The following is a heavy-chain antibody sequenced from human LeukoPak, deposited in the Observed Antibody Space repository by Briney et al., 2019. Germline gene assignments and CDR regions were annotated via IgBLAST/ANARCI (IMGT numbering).Heavy chain of an antibody. J-gene: IGHJ4*02. CDR1: GFTFSSYW. Sequence: GGSLRLSCGASGFTFSSYWMHWVRQAPGKGLVWVSRINSDGSSTSYADSVKGRFTISRDNAKNTLYLQMNSLRAEDTAVYYCAKDGSRSMVYDNLDYWGQGTLVTVSS. CDR2: INSDGSST. CDR3: AKDGSRSMVYDNLDY. V-gene: IGHV3-74*01. D-gene: IGHD2-8*01.